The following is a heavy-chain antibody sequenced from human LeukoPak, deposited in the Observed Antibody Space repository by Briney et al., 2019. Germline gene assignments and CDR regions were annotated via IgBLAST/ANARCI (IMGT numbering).Heavy chain of an antibody. Sequence: HPGGSLRPSCTPSGLSFGDYGMSWVRQAPGKGLEWVSFIQSKTYGEGTMYAASVRGRFTISRDDSRSTAYLQMNSLKTEDTAVYYCTASDHLYCSSSSCHFDYWGQGTLVTVAS. CDR3: TASDHLYCSSSSCHFDY. D-gene: IGHD2-2*01. CDR1: GLSFGDYG. V-gene: IGHV3-49*04. CDR2: IQSKTYGEGT. J-gene: IGHJ4*02.